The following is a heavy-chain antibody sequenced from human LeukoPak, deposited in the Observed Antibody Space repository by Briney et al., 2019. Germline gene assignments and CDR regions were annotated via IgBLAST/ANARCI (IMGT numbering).Heavy chain of an antibody. J-gene: IGHJ3*01. Sequence: PSETLSLTCTVSGGSISSYYWSWIRQPPGKGLEWIGYIYYSGSTNYNPSLKSRVTISVDTSKNQISLKLSSVTAADTAVYYCARRYYDILTGSHDAFDVWGQGTMVTVSS. D-gene: IGHD3-9*01. CDR1: GGSISSYY. CDR3: ARRYYDILTGSHDAFDV. V-gene: IGHV4-59*08. CDR2: IYYSGST.